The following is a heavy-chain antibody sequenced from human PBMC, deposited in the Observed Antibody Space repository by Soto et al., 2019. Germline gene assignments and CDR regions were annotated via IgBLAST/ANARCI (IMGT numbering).Heavy chain of an antibody. D-gene: IGHD2-2*01. CDR3: ARGTYCNSTSCHFSGLDV. V-gene: IGHV3-13*01. Sequence: PGGSLRLSCSASGFTFSDYDMHWVRQVAGEGLEWVSAVGTQGDTFYPNSVRGRFTISRENVESSLFLQMDSLRAEDTAVYYCARGTYCNSTSCHFSGLDVWGQGTTVTVSS. J-gene: IGHJ6*02. CDR1: GFTFSDYD. CDR2: VGTQGDT.